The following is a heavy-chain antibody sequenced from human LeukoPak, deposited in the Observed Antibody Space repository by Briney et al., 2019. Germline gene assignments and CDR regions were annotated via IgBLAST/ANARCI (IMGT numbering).Heavy chain of an antibody. CDR1: GFTFSSYA. D-gene: IGHD3-10*01. Sequence: GGSLRLSCAASGFTFSSYAMSWVRQAPGKGLEWVSAISGSCGSTYYADSVKGRFTISRDNSKNTLYLQMNSLRAEDTAVYYCAKDRGWMVQGDPATYTDYWGQGTLVTVSS. V-gene: IGHV3-23*01. CDR3: AKDRGWMVQGDPATYTDY. CDR2: ISGSCGST. J-gene: IGHJ4*02.